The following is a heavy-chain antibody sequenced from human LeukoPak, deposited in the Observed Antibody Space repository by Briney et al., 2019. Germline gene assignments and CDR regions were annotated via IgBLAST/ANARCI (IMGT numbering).Heavy chain of an antibody. CDR3: ASTGRYYMDV. V-gene: IGHV4-59*08. D-gene: IGHD1-14*01. Sequence: SETLSLTCTVSGDSISSYYWSWIRQPPGKGLEWIGYIYDSGSTNYNPSLKSRVTISVDTSKNQFSLKLSSVTAADTAVYYCASTGRYYMDVWGKGTTVTVSS. CDR2: IYDSGST. J-gene: IGHJ6*03. CDR1: GDSISSYY.